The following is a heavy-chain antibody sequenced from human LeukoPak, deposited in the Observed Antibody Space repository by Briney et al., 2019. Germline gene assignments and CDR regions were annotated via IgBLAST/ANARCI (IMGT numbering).Heavy chain of an antibody. J-gene: IGHJ4*02. D-gene: IGHD3-9*01. CDR1: GFTFSNYA. Sequence: PGASLRLSCAASGFTFSNYAMSWVRQAPGKGLEWVSAIDGSGGSTYYADSVKGRFTISRDNSKNTLFLRMNSLRVEDTALYYCSKWGDYDVLTGYHDSDFWGQGTLVTVSS. V-gene: IGHV3-23*01. CDR2: IDGSGGST. CDR3: SKWGDYDVLTGYHDSDF.